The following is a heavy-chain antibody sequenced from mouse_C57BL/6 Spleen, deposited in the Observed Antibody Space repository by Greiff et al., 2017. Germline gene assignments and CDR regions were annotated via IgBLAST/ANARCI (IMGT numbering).Heavy chain of an antibody. V-gene: IGHV1-15*01. CDR3: TRGEFGTWFAY. CDR1: GYTFTDYE. CDR2: IDPETGGT. Sequence: VQLQQSGAELVRPGASVTLSCKASGYTFTDYEMHWVKQTPVHGLEWIGAIDPETGGTAYNQKFKGKAILTADKSSSTAYMELRSLTSEDSAVYYCTRGEFGTWFAYWGQGTLVTVSA. J-gene: IGHJ3*01.